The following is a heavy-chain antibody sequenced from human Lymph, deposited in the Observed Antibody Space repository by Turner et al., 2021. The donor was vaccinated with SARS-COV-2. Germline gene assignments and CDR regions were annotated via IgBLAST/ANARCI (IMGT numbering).Heavy chain of an antibody. D-gene: IGHD2-15*01. CDR1: GFTFSSYA. CDR2: ISYDGSNK. V-gene: IGHV3-30-3*01. Sequence: QVQLVESGGGVVQPGRSLSLSCAASGFTFSSYAMHWVRQAPGKGLEWVALISYDGSNKYYADSVKGRFTISRDNSKNTLYLQMNSLRAEDTAVYYCARDGGGNFNYWGQGTLVTVSS. J-gene: IGHJ4*02. CDR3: ARDGGGNFNY.